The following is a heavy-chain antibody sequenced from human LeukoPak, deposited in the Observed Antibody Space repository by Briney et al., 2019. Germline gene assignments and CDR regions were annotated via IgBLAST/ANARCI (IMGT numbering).Heavy chain of an antibody. CDR3: VRDLILVWTPGDDFDF. CDR1: GFTFSGYW. J-gene: IGHJ4*02. D-gene: IGHD3-16*01. V-gene: IGHV3-74*01. Sequence: GGSLRLSCAASGFTFSGYWMHWVRQAPGKGLEGVSRINEDASIITYADSVKGRFIISRDNTKNSLYLQMNSLRAEDTAVYYCVRDLILVWTPGDDFDFWGQGTLVTVSS. CDR2: INEDASII.